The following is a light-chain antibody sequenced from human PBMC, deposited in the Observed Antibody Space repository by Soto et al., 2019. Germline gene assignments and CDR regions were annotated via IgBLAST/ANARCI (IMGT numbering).Light chain of an antibody. V-gene: IGLV6-57*01. CDR1: SGSIASNY. CDR3: QSYDSSNQV. CDR2: EYN. J-gene: IGLJ3*02. Sequence: NFMLTQPHSVSECPGKTVTISCTRSSGSIASNYVQWYQQRPGSSPTTVIYEYNHRPSGVPDRFSGSIDSSSNSASLTISGLKTEDEADYYCQSYDSSNQVFGGGTKLTVL.